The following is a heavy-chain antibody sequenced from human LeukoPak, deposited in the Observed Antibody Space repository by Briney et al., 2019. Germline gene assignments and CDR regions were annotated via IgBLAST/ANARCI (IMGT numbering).Heavy chain of an antibody. CDR1: GGSISSYY. D-gene: IGHD3-10*01. Sequence: SETLSLTCTVPGGSISSYYWSWIRQPAGKGLEWIGRIYSSGGTNYNPSLKSRVTMSVDTSKNQFSLKLSSVTAADTAVYYCARDLIVPVAMTGSGSYSTDYWGQGTLVTVSS. V-gene: IGHV4-4*07. CDR2: IYSSGGT. CDR3: ARDLIVPVAMTGSGSYSTDY. J-gene: IGHJ4*02.